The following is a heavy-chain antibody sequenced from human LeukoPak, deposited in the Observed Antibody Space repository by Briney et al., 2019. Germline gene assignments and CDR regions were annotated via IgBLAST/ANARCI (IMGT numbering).Heavy chain of an antibody. J-gene: IGHJ1*01. CDR3: ARAPGVVNSEYCQH. D-gene: IGHD3-3*01. CDR1: GFTFSSYE. Sequence: GGSLRLSCAASGFTFSSYEMNWVRQAPGKGLEWVSYISSSGSTIYYADSVKGRFTISRDNAKNSLYLQMNSLRAEDTAVYYCARAPGVVNSEYCQHWGQGPLVTVSS. CDR2: ISSSGSTI. V-gene: IGHV3-48*03.